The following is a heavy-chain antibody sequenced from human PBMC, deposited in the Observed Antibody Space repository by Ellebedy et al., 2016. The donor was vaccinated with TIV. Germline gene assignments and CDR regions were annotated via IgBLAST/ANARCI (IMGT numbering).Heavy chain of an antibody. CDR2: ISTGKGDT. CDR1: GYTFTYRY. V-gene: IGHV1-3*04. Sequence: ASVKVSCKASGYTFTYRYLHWVRQAPGQGLEWMGWISTGKGDTKYSQTFQGRLTISRDTSASTAYMELSSLRSEDTALYYCARELRYSSGYYYTYWGQGTLVTVSS. J-gene: IGHJ4*02. D-gene: IGHD3-22*01. CDR3: ARELRYSSGYYYTY.